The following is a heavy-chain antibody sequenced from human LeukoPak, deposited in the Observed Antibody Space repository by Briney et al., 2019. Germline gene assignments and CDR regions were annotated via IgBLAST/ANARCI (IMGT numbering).Heavy chain of an antibody. CDR2: MNPNSGNT. V-gene: IGHV1-8*01. CDR3: ARPLYGAHAFDI. Sequence: ASVKVSCKASGYTFIKYGITWVRQAPGLGLEWMGWMNPNSGNTGYAQKFQGRVTMTRNTSISTAYMELSSLKSEDTAVYYCARPLYGAHAFDIWGQGTMVTVSS. D-gene: IGHD4-17*01. J-gene: IGHJ3*02. CDR1: GYTFIKYG.